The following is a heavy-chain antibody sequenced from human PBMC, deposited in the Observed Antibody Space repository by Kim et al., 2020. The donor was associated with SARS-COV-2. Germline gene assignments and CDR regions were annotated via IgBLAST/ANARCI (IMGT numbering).Heavy chain of an antibody. Sequence: RFTISRHNSKNTLYLQMNSLRAEDTAVYYCAREGLYYYDSSGYYTSAFDIWGQGTMVTVSS. D-gene: IGHD3-22*01. CDR3: AREGLYYYDSSGYYTSAFDI. J-gene: IGHJ3*02. V-gene: IGHV3-53*04.